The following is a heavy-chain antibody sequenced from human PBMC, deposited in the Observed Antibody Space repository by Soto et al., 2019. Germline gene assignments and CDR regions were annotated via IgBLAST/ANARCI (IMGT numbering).Heavy chain of an antibody. CDR3: ARDRQLDRPGWFDP. D-gene: IGHD1-1*01. J-gene: IGHJ5*02. CDR2: ISAYNGNT. V-gene: IGHV1-18*01. Sequence: QVPLVQSAAEVKKPGASVKVSCQASGYTFNAFGISWVRQAPGHGLEWMGWISAYNGNTNYAQKFQDRVTMTTDTSTSTAYMELRSLKSDDAAVYYCARDRQLDRPGWFDPWGQGTLVTVSS. CDR1: GYTFNAFG.